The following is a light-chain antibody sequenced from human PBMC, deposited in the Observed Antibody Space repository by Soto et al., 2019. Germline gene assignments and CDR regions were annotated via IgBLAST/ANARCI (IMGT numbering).Light chain of an antibody. CDR3: QQYDYLVT. Sequence: EIVLTQSPGTLSLSPGERATLSCRASQTVSSTYLAWYQHKPGRAPRLLIDGASSRAAGIPDRFSGSGSGTDFTLTISRLEPEDLAVYYCQQYDYLVTFGQGTK. J-gene: IGKJ1*01. CDR2: GAS. CDR1: QTVSSTY. V-gene: IGKV3-20*01.